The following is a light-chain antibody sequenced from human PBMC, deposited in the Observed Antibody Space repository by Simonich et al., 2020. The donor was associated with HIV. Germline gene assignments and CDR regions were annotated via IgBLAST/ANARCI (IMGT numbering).Light chain of an antibody. J-gene: IGKJ2*01. V-gene: IGKV1-9*01. CDR2: AAS. CDR3: QQLKSYPYT. Sequence: DIQLTQSPSFLSASVRDRVTITCRAMQGISNYLAWYQQRPGKAPKLLIYAASTLQSGVPSRFSGSGSGTKFTLTISSLQPDDFATYYCQQLKSYPYTFGQGTKLDIK. CDR1: QGISNY.